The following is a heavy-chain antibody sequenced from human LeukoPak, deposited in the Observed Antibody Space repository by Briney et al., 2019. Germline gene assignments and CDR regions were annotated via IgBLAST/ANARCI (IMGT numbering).Heavy chain of an antibody. CDR1: GITLGNYG. CDR2: ISDSGGST. J-gene: IGHJ4*02. Sequence: GGSLRLSCAVSGITLGNYGMSWVRQAPGKGLEWVAGISDSGGSTKYADSVKGRFTISRDNPKNTLYLQMNSLRAEDTAVYFCAKRGVVIRVILVGFHKEAYYFESWGQGALVTVSS. CDR3: AKRGVVIRVILVGFHKEAYYFES. D-gene: IGHD3/OR15-3a*01. V-gene: IGHV3-23*01.